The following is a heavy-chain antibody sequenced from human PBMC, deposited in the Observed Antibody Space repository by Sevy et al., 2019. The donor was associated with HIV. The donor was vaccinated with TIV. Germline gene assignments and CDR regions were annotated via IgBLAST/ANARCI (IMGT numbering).Heavy chain of an antibody. CDR1: GFTFDDYA. D-gene: IGHD1-26*01. CDR2: ISWDGGST. J-gene: IGHJ4*02. Sequence: GESLKISCAASGFTFDDYAMHWVRQAPGKGLEWVSLISWDGGSTYYADSVKGRFTISRDNSKNSLYLQMNSLRAEDTALYYCAKDWGRGSYLFDYWGQGTLVTVSS. CDR3: AKDWGRGSYLFDY. V-gene: IGHV3-43D*03.